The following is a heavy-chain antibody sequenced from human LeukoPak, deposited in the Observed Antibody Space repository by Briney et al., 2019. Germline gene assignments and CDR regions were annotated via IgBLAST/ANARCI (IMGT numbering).Heavy chain of an antibody. CDR3: AGDAITMVRGGGPFDY. CDR2: ISYDGSNK. D-gene: IGHD3-10*01. Sequence: GGSLRLSCAASGFTFSSYATHWVRQAPGKGLEWVAVISYDGSNKYYADSVKGRFTISRDNSKNTLYLQMNSLRAEDTAVYYCAGDAITMVRGGGPFDYWGQGTLVTVSS. CDR1: GFTFSSYA. J-gene: IGHJ4*02. V-gene: IGHV3-30*04.